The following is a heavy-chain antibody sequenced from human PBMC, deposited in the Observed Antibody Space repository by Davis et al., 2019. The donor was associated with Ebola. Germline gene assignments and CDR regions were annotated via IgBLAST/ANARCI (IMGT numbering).Heavy chain of an antibody. Sequence: GESLKISCAASGFTFSDYYMSWLRQAPGKGLEWVSYISSSGSTIYYADSVKGRFTISRDNAKNSLYLQMNSLRVEDTAFYYCAARYCSSTKCQAFEYGGQGTLVTVSS. V-gene: IGHV3-11*01. CDR3: AARYCSSTKCQAFEY. J-gene: IGHJ4*02. CDR1: GFTFSDYY. CDR2: ISSSGSTI. D-gene: IGHD2-2*01.